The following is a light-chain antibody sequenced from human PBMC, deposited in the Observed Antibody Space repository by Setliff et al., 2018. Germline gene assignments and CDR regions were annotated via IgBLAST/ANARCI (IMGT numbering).Light chain of an antibody. V-gene: IGLV2-8*01. Sequence: QSALAQPPSASGSPGQSVTISCTGTNSDVGGYSYVSWYQQRPGKAPKLLIYEVSKRPSGVPDRFSGSKSGNTASLTVSGLQAEDEADYYCSSYGGDNNFVFGTGTKVNVL. CDR3: SSYGGDNNFV. CDR2: EVS. CDR1: NSDVGGYSY. J-gene: IGLJ1*01.